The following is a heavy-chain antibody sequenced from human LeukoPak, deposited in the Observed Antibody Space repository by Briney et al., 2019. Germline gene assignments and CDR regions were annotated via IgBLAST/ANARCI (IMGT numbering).Heavy chain of an antibody. CDR3: AGGPHGGNGDY. D-gene: IGHD4-23*01. CDR1: GFTFSSYW. V-gene: IGHV3-74*01. Sequence: GGSLRLSCTASGFTFSSYWMHWVRQAPGKGVVWVSRLNSDGSSTNYADSVKGRFTISRDNAKNTLFLQMNSLRAEDTAVYYCAGGPHGGNGDYWGQGTLVTVSS. J-gene: IGHJ4*02. CDR2: LNSDGSST.